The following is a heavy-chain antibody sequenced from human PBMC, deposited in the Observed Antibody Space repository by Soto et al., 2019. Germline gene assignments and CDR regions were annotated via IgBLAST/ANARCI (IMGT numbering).Heavy chain of an antibody. CDR3: ARGDREDILVVVGARPGEYGIDI. Sequence: QVQLVESGGGVVQPGGSLRLSCAASGFTFRNYAMHWVRQAPGKGLECLAVIAYDGSNAFYRDSVNGRFTISRDNSKNTLYLHMTSLRSEDTGVYYCARGDREDILVVVGARPGEYGIDIWGQGTTVTVSS. D-gene: IGHD2-15*01. CDR1: GFTFRNYA. J-gene: IGHJ6*02. CDR2: IAYDGSNA. V-gene: IGHV3-30-3*01.